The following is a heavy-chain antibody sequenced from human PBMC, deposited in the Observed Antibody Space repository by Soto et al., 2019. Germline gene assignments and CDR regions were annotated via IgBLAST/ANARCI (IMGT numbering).Heavy chain of an antibody. CDR3: ARVDWNLGWADY. J-gene: IGHJ4*02. Sequence: GGSLRLSCSATGAAFSSYCLSWVRQAPGKGLEWVANIKQDGSEKYYVDSVKGRFTISRDNAKNSLYLQMNSLRAEDTAVYYCARVDWNLGWADYWGQGT. CDR2: IKQDGSEK. D-gene: IGHD1-1*01. CDR1: GAAFSSYC. V-gene: IGHV3-7*01.